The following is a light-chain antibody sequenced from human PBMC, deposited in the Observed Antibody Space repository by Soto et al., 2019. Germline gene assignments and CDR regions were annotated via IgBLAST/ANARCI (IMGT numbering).Light chain of an antibody. Sequence: QSALTQPPSASGSPGQSVAISCTGTSSDVGGYNYVSWYQQHPGKAPKLMLYEVTKRPSGVPDRFSGSKSGNTASLTVSGLLPEDEADYYCSSYVGTNIVIFGGGTKVTVL. V-gene: IGLV2-8*01. J-gene: IGLJ2*01. CDR2: EVT. CDR3: SSYVGTNIVI. CDR1: SSDVGGYNY.